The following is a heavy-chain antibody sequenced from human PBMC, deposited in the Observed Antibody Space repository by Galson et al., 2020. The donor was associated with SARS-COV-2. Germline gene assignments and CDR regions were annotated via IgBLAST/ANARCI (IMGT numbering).Heavy chain of an antibody. CDR3: AKEEKNREANAFDI. J-gene: IGHJ3*02. D-gene: IGHD1-26*01. CDR2: ISSNGART. V-gene: IGHV3-23*01. CDR1: GFTFSSYS. Sequence: GGSLRLSCVASGFTFSSYSMSWVRQAPGKGLEWISAISSNGARTHYADSVKGRFTISRDNSKSTLYLQMTSLRAEDTALYYCAKEEKNREANAFDIWGQGTMVTVSS.